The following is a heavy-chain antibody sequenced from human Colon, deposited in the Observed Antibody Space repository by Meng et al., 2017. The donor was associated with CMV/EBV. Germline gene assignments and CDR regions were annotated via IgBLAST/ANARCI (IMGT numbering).Heavy chain of an antibody. V-gene: IGHV4-4*07. J-gene: IGHJ4*02. CDR1: GASITSYY. D-gene: IGHD3-10*01. CDR2: VYISGNT. CDR3: ARDSNLSGLAY. Sequence: QVQLRGSGPGLVKPSETLSLPCTVSGASITSYYWSWIRQPAGKGLEWIGRVYISGNTNYNPSLKSRVTMSIDTSKNQLSLNIRSVTAADTAVYYCARDSNLSGLAYWGQGTLVTVSS.